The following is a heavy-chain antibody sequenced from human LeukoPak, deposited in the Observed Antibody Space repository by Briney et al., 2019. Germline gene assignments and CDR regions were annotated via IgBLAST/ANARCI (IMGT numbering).Heavy chain of an antibody. D-gene: IGHD3-10*01. V-gene: IGHV3-48*03. CDR2: ISSSGSSM. J-gene: IGHJ4*02. CDR1: GFTFSSYE. Sequence: GGSMRLSWAASGFTFSSYEMNWVRQAPGKGLEWVSYISSSGSSMYYADSVKGRFTISRDNAKNSLYLQMNNLRAEDTALYYCARDERGGAGDFDYWGQGTLVTVSS. CDR3: ARDERGGAGDFDY.